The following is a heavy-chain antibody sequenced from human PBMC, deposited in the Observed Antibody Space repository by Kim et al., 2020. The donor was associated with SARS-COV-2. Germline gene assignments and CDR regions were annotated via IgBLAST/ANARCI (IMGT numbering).Heavy chain of an antibody. V-gene: IGHV3-15*01. CDR1: GFTFSNAW. CDR3: TTGRYGSGSYYAAD. CDR2: IKSKTDGGTT. J-gene: IGHJ4*02. D-gene: IGHD3-10*01. Sequence: GGSLRLSCAASGFTFSNAWMSWVRQAPGKGLEWVGRIKSKTDGGTTDYAAPVKGRFTISRDDSKNTLYLQMNSLKTEDTAVYYCTTGRYGSGSYYAADWGQGTLVTVSS.